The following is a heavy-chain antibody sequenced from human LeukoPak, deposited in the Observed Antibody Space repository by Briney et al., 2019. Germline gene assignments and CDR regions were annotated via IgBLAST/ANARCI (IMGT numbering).Heavy chain of an antibody. CDR2: IKQDGSEK. V-gene: IGHV3-7*03. CDR1: GFTFSSYW. Sequence: GGSLRLSCAASGFTFSSYWMSWVRQAPGKGLEWVANIKQDGSEKYYVDSVKGRFTISRDNAKNSLYLQMNSLRAEDTAVYYCAKDPPIAARRSLTNFDYWGQGTLVTVSS. CDR3: AKDPPIAARRSLTNFDY. D-gene: IGHD6-6*01. J-gene: IGHJ4*02.